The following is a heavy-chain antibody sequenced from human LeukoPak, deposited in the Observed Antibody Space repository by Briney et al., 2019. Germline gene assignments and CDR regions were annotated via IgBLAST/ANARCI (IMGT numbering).Heavy chain of an antibody. CDR1: GYSFTSYW. J-gene: IGHJ4*02. CDR2: IFPYDSDT. Sequence: GESLKISCKGSGYSFTSYWIGWVRQMPGKGLELMGIIFPYDSDTRYNPSFQGQVTISVDRTISTAYQQWSSLKASDTAIYFCARRIDLSFDSWGQGTLVTVSS. V-gene: IGHV5-51*01. CDR3: ARRIDLSFDS. D-gene: IGHD3-3*01.